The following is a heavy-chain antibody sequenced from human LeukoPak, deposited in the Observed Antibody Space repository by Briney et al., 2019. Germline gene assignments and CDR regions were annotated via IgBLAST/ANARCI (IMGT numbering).Heavy chain of an antibody. CDR2: INHSGST. Sequence: SETLSLTCAVYDGSFSGYYWSWTRQPPGKGLEWIGEINHSGSTNYNPSLKSRVTISVDTSKNQFSLKLSSVTAADTAVYYCARKRAPAGTDWFDPWGQGTLVTVSS. D-gene: IGHD6-13*01. J-gene: IGHJ5*02. CDR1: DGSFSGYY. V-gene: IGHV4-34*01. CDR3: ARKRAPAGTDWFDP.